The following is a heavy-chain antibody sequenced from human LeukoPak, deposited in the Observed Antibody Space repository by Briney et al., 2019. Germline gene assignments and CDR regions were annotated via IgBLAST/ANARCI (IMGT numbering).Heavy chain of an antibody. V-gene: IGHV3-74*01. D-gene: IGHD3-22*01. J-gene: IGHJ1*01. Sequence: GGSLRLSCAASGFTFSSYWMHWVRQAPGKGLVWVSRIKSDGKTNYADSVKGRFTTSRDNAKNTVSLQMNSLRAEDAGVYYCARAPSEIGGYYPEYFRHWGQGTLVTVSS. CDR1: GFTFSSYW. CDR3: ARAPSEIGGYYPEYFRH. CDR2: IKSDGKT.